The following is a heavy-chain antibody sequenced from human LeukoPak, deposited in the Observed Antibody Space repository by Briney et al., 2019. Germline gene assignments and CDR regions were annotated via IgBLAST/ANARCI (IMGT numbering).Heavy chain of an antibody. V-gene: IGHV1-18*01. J-gene: IGHJ6*03. CDR1: GYTFTSYG. CDR2: ISSYNGNT. D-gene: IGHD4-11*01. Sequence: ASVKVSCKASGYTFTSYGISWVRQAPGQGLEWMGWISSYNGNTNYAQKVQGRGTMTTDTSTSKDYMELRSLRSDDTAVYYCAREVREYYYYYMDVWGKGTTVTVSS. CDR3: AREVREYYYYYMDV.